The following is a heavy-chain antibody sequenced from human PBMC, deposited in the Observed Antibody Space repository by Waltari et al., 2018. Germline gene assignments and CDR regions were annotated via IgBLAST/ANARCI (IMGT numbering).Heavy chain of an antibody. CDR3: ARRAYQYYFDY. Sequence: YWIGWVRQMPGKGLEWMVVIYPGDSNTMYSPSFQGQVTFSADESTDTAYLQWTSLKASDTAIYYCARRAYQYYFDYWGQGTLVTVSS. J-gene: IGHJ4*02. CDR1: YW. V-gene: IGHV5-51*01. CDR2: IYPGDSNT. D-gene: IGHD2-21*01.